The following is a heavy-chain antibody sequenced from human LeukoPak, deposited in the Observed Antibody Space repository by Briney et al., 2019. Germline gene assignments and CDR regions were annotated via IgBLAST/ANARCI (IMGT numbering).Heavy chain of an antibody. CDR2: ISASGRTT. V-gene: IGHV3-23*01. CDR1: GFPFRNYS. J-gene: IGHJ4*02. D-gene: IGHD3-10*01. Sequence: GGSLRLSCTTSGFPFRNYSMNWVRQAPGRGLQWVSAISASGRTTKYADPVKGRFTISRDNSRNTLYLHIDGLRPDDTALYFCAKDDAGFGEDFDSWGQGTLVIVSS. CDR3: AKDDAGFGEDFDS.